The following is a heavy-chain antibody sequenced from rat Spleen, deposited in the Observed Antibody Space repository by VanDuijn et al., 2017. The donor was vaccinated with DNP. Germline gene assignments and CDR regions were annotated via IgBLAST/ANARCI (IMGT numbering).Heavy chain of an antibody. CDR1: GFTFSSFL. CDR2: ISTSGGST. V-gene: IGHV5-46*01. D-gene: IGHD1-11*01. CDR3: TRGEGFAY. Sequence: EVQLVESGGGLVQPGRSMKLSCAASGFTFSSFLMAWVRQAPTKGLEWVATISTSGGSTYYRDSVKGRFTISRDNAKSTLYLQMNSLRSEDTATYYCTRGEGFAYWGQGTLVTVSS. J-gene: IGHJ3*01.